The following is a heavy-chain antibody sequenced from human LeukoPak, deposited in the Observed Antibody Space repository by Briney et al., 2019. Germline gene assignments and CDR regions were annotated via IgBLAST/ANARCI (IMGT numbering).Heavy chain of an antibody. J-gene: IGHJ4*02. D-gene: IGHD4-17*01. CDR2: ISPHSGVT. CDR1: GGTFSSYA. CDR3: ARLRTIDDY. V-gene: IGHV1-2*02. Sequence: ASVKVSCKASGGTFSSYAISWVRQAPGQGLEWMGWISPHSGVTIYAQNFQGRVTMTRDTSINTAYMELSRLGSDDTAVYYCARLRTIDDYWGQGTLVTVSS.